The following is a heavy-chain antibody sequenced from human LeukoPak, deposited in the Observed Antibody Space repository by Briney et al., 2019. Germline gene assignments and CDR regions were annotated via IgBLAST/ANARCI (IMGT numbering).Heavy chain of an antibody. Sequence: GASVKVSCKASGYTFTSYYMHWVRQAPGQGLEWMGIINPSGGSTSYAQKFQGRVTMTRDTSTSTVYMELSSLRSDDTAVYYCASYGSGSYGAFDIWGQGTMVTVSS. V-gene: IGHV1-46*01. D-gene: IGHD3-10*01. CDR1: GYTFTSYY. J-gene: IGHJ3*02. CDR2: INPSGGST. CDR3: ASYGSGSYGAFDI.